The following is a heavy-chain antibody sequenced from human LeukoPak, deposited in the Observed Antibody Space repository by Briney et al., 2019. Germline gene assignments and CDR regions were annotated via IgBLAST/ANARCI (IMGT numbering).Heavy chain of an antibody. CDR3: VRDPTRAECRSGSCYLDY. J-gene: IGHJ4*02. CDR2: ISYDGSNK. CDR1: GFTFSSYG. Sequence: PGRSLRLSCAASGFTFSSYGMHWVRQAPGKGLEWVAVISYDGSNKHYADSVKGRFTISRDNSKNTLYLQMNSLRAEDTAVYYCVRDPTRAECRSGSCYLDYWGQGALVSVSS. D-gene: IGHD2-15*01. V-gene: IGHV3-30*03.